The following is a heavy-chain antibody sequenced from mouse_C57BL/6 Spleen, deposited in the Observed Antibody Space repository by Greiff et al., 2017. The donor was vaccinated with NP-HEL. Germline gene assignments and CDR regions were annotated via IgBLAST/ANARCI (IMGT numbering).Heavy chain of an antibody. D-gene: IGHD1-1*01. CDR2: IDPSDSET. J-gene: IGHJ2*01. V-gene: IGHV1-52*01. Sequence: VQLQQPGAELVRPGSSVKLSCKASGYTFTSYWMHWVKQRPIQGLEWIGNIDPSDSETHYNQKFKDKATLTVDKSSSTAYMQLSSLTSEDSAVYYCARLVYGSSYFDYWGQGTTLTVSS. CDR1: GYTFTSYW. CDR3: ARLVYGSSYFDY.